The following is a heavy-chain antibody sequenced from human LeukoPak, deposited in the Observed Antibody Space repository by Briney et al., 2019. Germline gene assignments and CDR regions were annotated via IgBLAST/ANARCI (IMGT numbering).Heavy chain of an antibody. CDR1: EFTFSSYS. Sequence: GGSLRLSCAASEFTFSSYSMNWVRQAPGKGLEWVSTITTSDGNTYYADSVKGRFTVSRDNSKNTLFLQMNSLRAEDTAVYYCAKDGGLWVSAHWGDSWGRGTLVTVSS. CDR3: AKDGGLWVSAHWGDS. V-gene: IGHV3-23*01. CDR2: ITTSDGNT. J-gene: IGHJ4*02. D-gene: IGHD7-27*01.